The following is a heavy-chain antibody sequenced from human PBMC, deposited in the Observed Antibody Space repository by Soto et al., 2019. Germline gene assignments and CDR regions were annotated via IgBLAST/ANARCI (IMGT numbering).Heavy chain of an antibody. J-gene: IGHJ5*02. CDR1: GFTFSSYS. V-gene: IGHV3-21*01. D-gene: IGHD1-26*01. CDR2: ISSSSSYI. Sequence: EVQLVESGGGLVKPGGSLRLSCAASGFTFSSYSMNWVRQAPGKGLEWVSSISSSSSYIYYADSVKGRFTISRDNAKNSLYLQMNSLRAEDTAVYYCARDKSPYSGSYYSRFDPWGQGTLVTVSS. CDR3: ARDKSPYSGSYYSRFDP.